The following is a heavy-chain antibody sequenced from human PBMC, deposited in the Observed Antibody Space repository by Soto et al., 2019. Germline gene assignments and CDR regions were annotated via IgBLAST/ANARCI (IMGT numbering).Heavy chain of an antibody. J-gene: IGHJ5*02. V-gene: IGHV3-74*01. Sequence: GGSLRLSCAASGFTFISYWMHWVRQAPGKGLVWVSRINSDGSSTSYADSVKGRFTISRDNAKNTLYLQMNSLRAEDAAVYYCAREREWGDILTGYYHPGNWFDPWGQGT. CDR2: INSDGSST. D-gene: IGHD3-9*01. CDR3: AREREWGDILTGYYHPGNWFDP. CDR1: GFTFISYW.